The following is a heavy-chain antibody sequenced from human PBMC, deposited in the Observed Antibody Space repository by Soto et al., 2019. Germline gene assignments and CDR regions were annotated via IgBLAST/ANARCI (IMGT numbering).Heavy chain of an antibody. CDR2: IWYDGSNK. J-gene: IGHJ3*02. D-gene: IGHD2-8*01. Sequence: QVQLVESGGGVVQPGRSLRLSCAASGFTFSSYGMHWVCQAPGKGLEWVAVIWYDGSNKYYADSVKGRFTISRDNSKNTLYLQMNSLRAEDTAVYYCARDRDCTNGVCYSDAFDIWGQGTMVTVSS. V-gene: IGHV3-33*01. CDR3: ARDRDCTNGVCYSDAFDI. CDR1: GFTFSSYG.